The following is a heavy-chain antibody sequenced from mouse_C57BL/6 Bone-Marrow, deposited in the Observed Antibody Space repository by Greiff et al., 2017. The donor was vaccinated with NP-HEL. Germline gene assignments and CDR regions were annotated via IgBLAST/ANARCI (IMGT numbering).Heavy chain of an antibody. CDR3: AKEDLAYGSSYTAWFAY. J-gene: IGHJ3*01. Sequence: QVQLQQSGPGLVQPSQSLSITCTVSGFSLTSYGVHWVRQSPGKGLEWLGVIWRGGSTDYNAAFMSSLSITKDNSKSQVFFKMNSLQADDTARYYCAKEDLAYGSSYTAWFAYWGQGTLVTVSA. D-gene: IGHD1-1*01. CDR2: IWRGGST. V-gene: IGHV2-5*01. CDR1: GFSLTSYG.